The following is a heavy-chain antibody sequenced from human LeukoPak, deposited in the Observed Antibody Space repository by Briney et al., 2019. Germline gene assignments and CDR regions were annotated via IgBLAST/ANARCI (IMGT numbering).Heavy chain of an antibody. V-gene: IGHV1-18*01. J-gene: IGHJ3*02. Sequence: ASVKVSCKASGDTFTSYGISWVRQAPGQGLEWMGWISAYNGNTNYAQKLQGRVTMTTDTSTSTAYMELRSLRSDDTAVYYCAKDILTLDAFDIWGQGTMVTVSS. CDR2: ISAYNGNT. CDR3: AKDILTLDAFDI. CDR1: GDTFTSYG.